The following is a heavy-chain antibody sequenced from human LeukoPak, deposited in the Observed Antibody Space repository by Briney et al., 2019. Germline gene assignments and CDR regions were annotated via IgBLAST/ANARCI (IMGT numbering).Heavy chain of an antibody. V-gene: IGHV1-2*02. CDR3: ARAILTGDDAFDI. CDR1: GYTFTGYY. CDR2: INPNSGGT. D-gene: IGHD7-27*01. J-gene: IGHJ3*02. Sequence: ASVNVSCKASGYTFTGYYMHWVRQAPAQGLEWMGWINPNSGGTNYAQKFQGRVTMTRDTSISTAYMELSRLRSDDTAVYYCARAILTGDDAFDIWGQGTMVTVSS.